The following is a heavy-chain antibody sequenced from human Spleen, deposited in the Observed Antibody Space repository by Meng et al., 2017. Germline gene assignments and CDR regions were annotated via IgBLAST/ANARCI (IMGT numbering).Heavy chain of an antibody. V-gene: IGHV4-4*02. CDR2: IDPTGGT. CDR3: ARSGSWYGLDY. J-gene: IGHJ4*02. Sequence: SETLSLTCAVSGGSISSSNWWSWVRQPPGKGLEWIGEIDPTGGTHYNPSLKSRVTISLDTSKNHFSLRLSSVTAADTAMYYCARSGSWYGLDYWGQGTLVTGSS. CDR1: GGSISSSNW. D-gene: IGHD6-13*01.